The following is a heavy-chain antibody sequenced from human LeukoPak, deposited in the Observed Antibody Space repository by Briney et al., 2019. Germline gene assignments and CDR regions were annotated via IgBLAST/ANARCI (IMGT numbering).Heavy chain of an antibody. V-gene: IGHV4-59*08. D-gene: IGHD3-10*01. J-gene: IGHJ6*02. Sequence: TSETLSLTCTVSGGSISSYYWSWIRQPPGKGLEWIGYIYYSGSTNYNPSLKSRVTISVDTSKNQFSLKLSSVTAADTAVYYCARRFTMVRGVKRYYYYGMDVWGQGTTVTVSS. CDR2: IYYSGST. CDR1: GGSISSYY. CDR3: ARRFTMVRGVKRYYYYGMDV.